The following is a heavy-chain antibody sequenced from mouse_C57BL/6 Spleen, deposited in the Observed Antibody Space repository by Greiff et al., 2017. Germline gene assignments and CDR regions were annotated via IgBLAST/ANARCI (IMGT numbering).Heavy chain of an antibody. CDR3: ARAYDGYSAQFAY. CDR1: GYAFTNYL. V-gene: IGHV1-54*01. Sequence: QVQLQQSGAELVRPGTSVKVSCKASGYAFTNYLIEWVKQRPGQGLEWIGVINPGSGGTNYNEKFKGKATLTADKSSSTAYMQRSSLTSEDSAIYFCARAYDGYSAQFAYWGQGTLVTVSA. D-gene: IGHD2-3*01. CDR2: INPGSGGT. J-gene: IGHJ3*01.